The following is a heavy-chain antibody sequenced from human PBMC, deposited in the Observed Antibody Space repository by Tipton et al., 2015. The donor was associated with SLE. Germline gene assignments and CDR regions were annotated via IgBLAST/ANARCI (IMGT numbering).Heavy chain of an antibody. CDR3: ARDKSDYYGSGSYYRGAFDI. CDR2: IIPIFGTS. J-gene: IGHJ3*02. CDR1: GDTFSSYA. D-gene: IGHD3-10*01. V-gene: IGHV1-69*06. Sequence: QVQLVQSGAEVKKPGSSVKVSCKASGDTFSSYAISWVRQAPGQGLEWMGGIIPIFGTSNYAQKFQGRVTMTTDTSTSTAYMELRSLRSDDTAVYYCARDKSDYYGSGSYYRGAFDIWGQGTMVTVSS.